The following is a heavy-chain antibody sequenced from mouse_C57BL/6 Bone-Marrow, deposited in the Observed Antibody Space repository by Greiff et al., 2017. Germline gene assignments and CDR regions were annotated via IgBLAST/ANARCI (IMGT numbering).Heavy chain of an antibody. D-gene: IGHD1-1*01. CDR1: GYTFTEYT. Sequence: VQLQQSGAELVKPGASVKLSCKASGYTFTEYTIHWVKQRSGQGLEWIGWFYPGSGSIKYNEKFKDKATLTADKSSSTVYMVLNRYTSEDSWVYFCARHEEGTVVCTPDWFAYWGQGTLVTVSA. J-gene: IGHJ3*01. V-gene: IGHV1-62-2*01. CDR3: ARHEEGTVVCTPDWFAY. CDR2: FYPGSGSI.